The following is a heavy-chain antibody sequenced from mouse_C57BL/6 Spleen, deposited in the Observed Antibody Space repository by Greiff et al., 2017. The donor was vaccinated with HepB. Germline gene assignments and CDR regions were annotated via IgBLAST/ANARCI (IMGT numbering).Heavy chain of an antibody. Sequence: VQLQQSGAELVKPGASVKLSCKASGYTFTSYWMHWVKQRPGQGLEWIGMIHPNSGSTNYNEKFKSKATLTVDKSSSTAYMQLSSLTSEDSAVYYGARAYYGSSYPYYFDYWGQGTTLTVSS. CDR1: GYTFTSYW. V-gene: IGHV1-64*01. CDR3: ARAYYGSSYPYYFDY. D-gene: IGHD1-1*01. J-gene: IGHJ2*01. CDR2: IHPNSGST.